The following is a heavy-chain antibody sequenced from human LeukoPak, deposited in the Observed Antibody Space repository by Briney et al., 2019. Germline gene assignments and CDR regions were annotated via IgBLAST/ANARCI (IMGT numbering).Heavy chain of an antibody. V-gene: IGHV3-9*01. Sequence: GGSLRLSCAASGFTFDDYAMHWVRQAPGKGLEWVPGISWHSGGKDYGDSVKGRFTISRDNAKKSLYLEMNSLRPEDTALYYCVKDSGPTYNDITGYGRAPEQNWFDTWGQGTLVTVSS. D-gene: IGHD3-22*01. CDR2: ISWHSGGK. CDR3: VKDSGPTYNDITGYGRAPEQNWFDT. CDR1: GFTFDDYA. J-gene: IGHJ5*02.